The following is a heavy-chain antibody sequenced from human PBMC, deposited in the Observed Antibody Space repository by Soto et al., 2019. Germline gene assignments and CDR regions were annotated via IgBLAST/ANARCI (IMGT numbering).Heavy chain of an antibody. J-gene: IGHJ2*01. V-gene: IGHV4-61*01. D-gene: IGHD1-26*01. CDR2: IYYSGST. CDR3: ARAGSSPWYFDL. CDR1: GGSVSSGSYY. Sequence: QVQLQESGPGLVKPSETLSLTCTVSGGSVSSGSYYWSWIRQPPGKGLEWIGYIYYSGSTNYNPSLKSRVTISVDTSKNQFSLKLSSVTAADTAVYYCARAGSSPWYFDLWGRGTLVTVSS.